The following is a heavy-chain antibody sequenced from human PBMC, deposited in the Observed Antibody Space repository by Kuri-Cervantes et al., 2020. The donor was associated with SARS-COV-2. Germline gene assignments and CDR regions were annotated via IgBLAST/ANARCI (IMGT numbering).Heavy chain of an antibody. Sequence: ASVKVSYKASGYTFSGGYYMYWVRQAPGQGLEWMGWINPNSGGTNYAQKFQGWVTMTRDTSISTAYMELSRLRSDDTAVYYCARGMVRGVIQYYYYGMDVWGQGTTVTVSS. CDR2: INPNSGGT. CDR1: GYTFSGGYY. V-gene: IGHV1-2*04. CDR3: ARGMVRGVIQYYYYGMDV. J-gene: IGHJ6*02. D-gene: IGHD3-10*01.